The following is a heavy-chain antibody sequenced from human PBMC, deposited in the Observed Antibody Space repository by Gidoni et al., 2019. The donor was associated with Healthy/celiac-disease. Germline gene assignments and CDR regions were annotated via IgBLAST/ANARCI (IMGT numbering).Heavy chain of an antibody. CDR1: GFTFRSSA. CDR3: ARDPYYGSGSYYNGALDY. D-gene: IGHD3-10*01. CDR2: ISYDGSNK. Sequence: QGQLVESGGGSVQPGRSLRLSCAASGFTFRSSAMHWVRQAPGKVLGWVAVISYDGSNKYDADSVKGRFTISRDNPKNTLYLQMNSLRAEDTAVYYCARDPYYGSGSYYNGALDYWGQGTLVTVSS. V-gene: IGHV3-30*01. J-gene: IGHJ4*02.